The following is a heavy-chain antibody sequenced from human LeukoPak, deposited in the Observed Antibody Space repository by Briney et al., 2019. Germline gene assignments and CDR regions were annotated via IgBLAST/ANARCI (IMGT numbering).Heavy chain of an antibody. D-gene: IGHD6-13*01. CDR3: ARLPIAAAGTRTKSWFDP. J-gene: IGHJ5*02. CDR2: IYYSGST. Sequence: PSETLSLTCTVSGGSISSYYWSWIRQPPGKGLEWIGYIYYSGSTNYNPSLKSRVTMSVDTSKNQFSLKLSSVTAADTAVYYCARLPIAAAGTRTKSWFDPWGQGTLVTVSS. CDR1: GGSISSYY. V-gene: IGHV4-59*12.